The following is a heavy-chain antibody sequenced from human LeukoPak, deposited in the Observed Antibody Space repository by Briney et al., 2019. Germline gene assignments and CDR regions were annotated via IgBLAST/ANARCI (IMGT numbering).Heavy chain of an antibody. V-gene: IGHV4-59*01. J-gene: IGHJ6*03. CDR2: IYYSGST. CDR1: GFTFSDYY. CDR3: ATTNWNDVGEDYYYYYMDV. Sequence: GSLRLSCAASGFTFSDYYMSWIRQTPGKGLEWIGYIYYSGSTNYNPSLKSRVTISVDTSKNQFSLRLSSVTAADTAVYYYATTNWNDVGEDYYYYYMDVWGKGTTVTVSS. D-gene: IGHD1-1*01.